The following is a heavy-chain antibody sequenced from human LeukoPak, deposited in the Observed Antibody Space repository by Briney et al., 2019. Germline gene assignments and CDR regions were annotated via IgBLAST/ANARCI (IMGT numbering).Heavy chain of an antibody. Sequence: TGGSLRLSCAASGFTFSRYSMNWVRQAPGKGLEWVSYISSSGSTIYYADSVKGRFTISRDNAKNSLYLQMNSLRAEDTAVYYCARDRKRFDPWGQGTLVTVSS. CDR3: ARDRKRFDP. CDR1: GFTFSRYS. CDR2: ISSSGSTI. J-gene: IGHJ5*02. V-gene: IGHV3-48*04. D-gene: IGHD1-14*01.